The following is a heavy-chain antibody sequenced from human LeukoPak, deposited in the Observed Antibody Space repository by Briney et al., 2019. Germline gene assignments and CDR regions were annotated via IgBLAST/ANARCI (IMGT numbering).Heavy chain of an antibody. CDR3: ARDLRFYDY. Sequence: GGSLRVSCAASGFTLSSYWMSWVRRAPGKGLEWVANIKQEGSEKYYVDSVKGRFTISRDNAKSSLYLQMNSLRAEDTAVYYCARDLRFYDYWGQGTLVTVSS. J-gene: IGHJ4*02. V-gene: IGHV3-7*01. D-gene: IGHD3-3*01. CDR2: IKQEGSEK. CDR1: GFTLSSYW.